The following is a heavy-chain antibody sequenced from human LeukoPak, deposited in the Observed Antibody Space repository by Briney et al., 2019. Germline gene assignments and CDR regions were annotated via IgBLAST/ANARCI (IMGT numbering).Heavy chain of an antibody. CDR3: ARGYCSSTSCYDHP. CDR1: GFTVSSNY. D-gene: IGHD2-2*01. J-gene: IGHJ5*02. V-gene: IGHV3-66*01. Sequence: GGSLRLSCAASGFTVSSNYMSWVRQAPGKGLEWVSVIYSGGSTYYADSVKGRFTTSRDNSKNTLYLQMNSLRAEDTAVYYCARGYCSSTSCYDHPWGQGTLVTVSS. CDR2: IYSGGST.